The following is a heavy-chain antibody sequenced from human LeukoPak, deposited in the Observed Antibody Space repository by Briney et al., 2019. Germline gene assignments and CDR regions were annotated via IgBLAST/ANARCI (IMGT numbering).Heavy chain of an antibody. D-gene: IGHD3-22*01. V-gene: IGHV4-30-2*01. CDR2: IYHSGST. Sequence: PSQTLSLTCAVSGGSISSGGYSWSWIRQPPGKGLEWIGYIYHSGSTYYNPSLKSRVTISVDRSKNQFALKLSSVTAADTAVYYCASGGARDSGYYHDWGQGTLVTVSS. J-gene: IGHJ4*02. CDR3: ASGGARDSGYYHD. CDR1: GGSISSGGYS.